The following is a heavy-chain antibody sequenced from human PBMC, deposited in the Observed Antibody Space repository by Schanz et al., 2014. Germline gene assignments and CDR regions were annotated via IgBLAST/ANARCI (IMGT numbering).Heavy chain of an antibody. D-gene: IGHD3-10*01. CDR2: ISYDGSKK. CDR3: VSSGSYSSYAF. Sequence: VQLLESGGGLVQPGGSLRLSCAASGFTFSSHWMHWVRQDPGKGLVWVGVISYDGSKKSYADSVKGRFTISRDNAKNSLYLQMNSLRAEDTAVYHCVSSGSYSSYAFWGQGTLVTVSS. V-gene: IGHV3-33*08. CDR1: GFTFSSHW. J-gene: IGHJ4*02.